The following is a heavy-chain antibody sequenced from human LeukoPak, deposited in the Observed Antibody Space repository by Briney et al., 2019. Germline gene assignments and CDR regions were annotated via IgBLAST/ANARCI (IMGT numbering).Heavy chain of an antibody. CDR2: IRYDGSNK. V-gene: IGHV3-30*02. D-gene: IGHD6-13*01. CDR1: GFTFSSYG. CDR3: AKDSGVGSSWYSSVGYFDY. J-gene: IGHJ4*02. Sequence: GVSLRLSCAASGFTFSSYGMHWVRQAPGKGLEWVAFIRYDGSNKYYADSVKGRFTISRDNSKNTLYLQMNSLRAEDTAVYYCAKDSGVGSSWYSSVGYFDYWGQGTLVTVSS.